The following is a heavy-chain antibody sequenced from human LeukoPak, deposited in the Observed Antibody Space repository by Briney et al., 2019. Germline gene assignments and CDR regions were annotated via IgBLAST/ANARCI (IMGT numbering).Heavy chain of an antibody. J-gene: IGHJ6*04. CDR2: IYNDGNT. D-gene: IGHD2-21*02. V-gene: IGHV3-53*01. Sequence: GGPLTLSCAVSGFTVSSNHMSWVRQAPGKGLEWGSVIYNDGNTYYTDSVKGRFTISRDNSKNTVFLQMNSLRAEDTAMYYCARDREVVTARAQMDVWGKGTTVTVSS. CDR3: ARDREVVTARAQMDV. CDR1: GFTVSSNH.